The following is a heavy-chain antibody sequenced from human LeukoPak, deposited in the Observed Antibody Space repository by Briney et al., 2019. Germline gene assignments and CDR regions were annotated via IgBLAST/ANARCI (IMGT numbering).Heavy chain of an antibody. CDR1: GGSISSYY. CDR2: IYYSGST. CDR3: ARVNGIQLWSFYFDY. D-gene: IGHD5-18*01. V-gene: IGHV4-59*08. Sequence: SETLSLTCTVSGGSISSYYWSWIRQPPGKGLEWIGYIYYSGSTNYNPSLKSRVTISVDTSKNQFSLKLSSVTAADTAVYYCARVNGIQLWSFYFDYWGQGTLVTVSS. J-gene: IGHJ4*02.